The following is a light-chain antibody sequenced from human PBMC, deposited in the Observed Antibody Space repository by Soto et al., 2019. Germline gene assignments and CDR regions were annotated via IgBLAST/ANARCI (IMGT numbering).Light chain of an antibody. Sequence: EIVLTQSPCTLSLSPGERATLSCRASQSVSSSYLAWYQQKPGQAPRLLIYGASSRATGIPDRFSGSGSGTDFTLTISRLESEDFAVYYCQQYGSSPLTFGGGTKVDIK. V-gene: IGKV3-20*01. CDR3: QQYGSSPLT. J-gene: IGKJ4*01. CDR1: QSVSSSY. CDR2: GAS.